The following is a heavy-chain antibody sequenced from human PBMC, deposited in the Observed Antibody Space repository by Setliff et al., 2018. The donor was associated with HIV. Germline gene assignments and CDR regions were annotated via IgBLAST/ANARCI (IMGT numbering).Heavy chain of an antibody. CDR2: INWAGSRT. V-gene: IGHV3-43D*04. CDR1: GFTFDDYA. J-gene: IGHJ4*02. D-gene: IGHD5-18*01. CDR3: ARIQSLSLSTDAYFDY. Sequence: GGSLRLSCAASGFTFDDYAMYWVRQAPGKGLEWVSLINWAGSRTFYAESVRGRFTISKDTSKNQVVLTMTNMDPVDTATYFCARIQSLSLSTDAYFDYWGQGTLVTVSS.